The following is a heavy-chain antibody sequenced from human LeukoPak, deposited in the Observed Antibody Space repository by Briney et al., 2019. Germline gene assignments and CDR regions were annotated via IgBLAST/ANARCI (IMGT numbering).Heavy chain of an antibody. CDR1: GFTFSSYA. Sequence: GGSLRLSCAASGFTFSSYAMSWVRQAPGKGLEWVSAISGSGGSTYYADSVKGRFTISRDNSKNTLYLHMNSLRAEDTAVYYCAKGMYYDSSGYPNWGQGTLVTVSS. CDR2: ISGSGGST. V-gene: IGHV3-23*01. J-gene: IGHJ4*02. D-gene: IGHD3-22*01. CDR3: AKGMYYDSSGYPN.